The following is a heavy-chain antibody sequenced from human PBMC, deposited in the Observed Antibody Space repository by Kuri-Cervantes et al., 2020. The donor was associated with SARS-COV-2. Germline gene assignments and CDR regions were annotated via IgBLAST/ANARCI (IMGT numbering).Heavy chain of an antibody. Sequence: GSLRLSCAVYGGSFSGYYWSWIRQPAGKGLEWIGRIYTSGSTNYNPSLKSRVTMSVDTSKNQFSLKLSSVTAADTAVYYCARDYYDSSGYYYPDYWGQGTLVTVSS. V-gene: IGHV4-59*10. CDR1: GGSFSGYY. J-gene: IGHJ4*02. CDR2: IYTSGST. D-gene: IGHD3-22*01. CDR3: ARDYYDSSGYYYPDY.